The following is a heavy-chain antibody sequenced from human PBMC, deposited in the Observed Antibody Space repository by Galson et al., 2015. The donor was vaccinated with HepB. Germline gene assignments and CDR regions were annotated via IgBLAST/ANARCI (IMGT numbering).Heavy chain of an antibody. J-gene: IGHJ3*01. V-gene: IGHV3-21*01. CDR1: GFNFQSYS. D-gene: IGHD3-3*01. CDR3: ARDLPSLQSLEWSHGFDV. CDR2: IRSGSYYI. Sequence: SLRLSCAASGFNFQSYSMNWVRQAPGKGLEWVSSIRSGSYYIYYADSVKGRFTISRDDAKKSLYLQMKSMRVEDTAVYYCARDLPSLQSLEWSHGFDVWGQGTMVTVSS.